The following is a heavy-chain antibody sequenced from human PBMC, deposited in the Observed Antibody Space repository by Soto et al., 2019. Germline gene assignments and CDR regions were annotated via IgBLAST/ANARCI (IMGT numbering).Heavy chain of an antibody. CDR2: INHSGST. CDR1: GGPFSGYY. D-gene: IGHD2-15*01. Sequence: QVQLQQWAAGLLKPSETLSLTCAVYGGPFSGYYWSWIRQPPGKGLEWIGEINHSGSTNYNPSLKSRVTISVDTSKNQFSLKLSSVTAADTAVYYCARVSTPTVDYCSGGSCSPYFDYWGQGTLVTVSS. CDR3: ARVSTPTVDYCSGGSCSPYFDY. V-gene: IGHV4-34*01. J-gene: IGHJ4*02.